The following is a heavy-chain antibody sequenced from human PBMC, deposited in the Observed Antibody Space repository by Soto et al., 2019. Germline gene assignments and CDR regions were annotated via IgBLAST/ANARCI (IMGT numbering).Heavy chain of an antibody. J-gene: IGHJ3*02. CDR3: AKATATGGGAFDI. V-gene: IGHV3-23*01. Sequence: PGGSLRLSCAASGFICTSYDMSWVRQAPGKGLEWVSTILVGGSTHYEDSVKGRFTISRDRSKNTLYLQMNSLTAGDTAMYYCAKATATGGGAFDICGQGTMVTV. CDR2: ILVGGST. D-gene: IGHD2-8*02. CDR1: GFICTSYD.